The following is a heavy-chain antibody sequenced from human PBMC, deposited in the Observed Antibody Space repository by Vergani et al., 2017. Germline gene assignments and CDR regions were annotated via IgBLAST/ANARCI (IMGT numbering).Heavy chain of an antibody. CDR1: GFTVSSNY. CDR3: AKSPLFYYDSSGYYRID. Sequence: EVQLVESGGGLIQPGGSLRLSCAASGFTVSSNYMSWVRQAPGKGLEWVSVIYSGGSTYYADSVKGRFTISRDNSKNTLYLQMNSLRAEDTAVYYCAKSPLFYYDSSGYYRIDWGQGTLVTVSS. D-gene: IGHD3-22*01. CDR2: IYSGGST. V-gene: IGHV3-53*01. J-gene: IGHJ4*02.